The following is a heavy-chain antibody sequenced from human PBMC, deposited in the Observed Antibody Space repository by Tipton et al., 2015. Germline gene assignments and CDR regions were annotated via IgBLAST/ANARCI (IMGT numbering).Heavy chain of an antibody. CDR3: ARGEAGYYDILTGD. V-gene: IGHV1-18*01. CDR1: GGTFKNYV. CDR2: ISLEGFA. J-gene: IGHJ4*02. D-gene: IGHD3-9*01. Sequence: QSGAEVKKPGSSVKVSCKASGGTFKNYVISWVRQAPGQGLEWMGWISLEGFAEYAQNLQDRVTMTSDTSTSTTYMELTRLRSDDTAVYYCARGEAGYYDILTGDWGQGTLVTVSS.